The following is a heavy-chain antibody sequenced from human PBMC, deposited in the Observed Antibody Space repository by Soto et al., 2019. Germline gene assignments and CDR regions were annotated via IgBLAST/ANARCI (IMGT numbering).Heavy chain of an antibody. Sequence: QLQLQESGPGLVKPSETLSLTCTVSGGSISSSSYYWGWIRQPPGKGLEWIGSIYYSGSTYYNPSLKSRVTIPVDTSKNQFSLKLSSVTAADTAVYYCASPATYGDYVVDYWGQGTLVTVSS. CDR1: GGSISSSSYY. J-gene: IGHJ4*02. CDR2: IYYSGST. CDR3: ASPATYGDYVVDY. D-gene: IGHD4-17*01. V-gene: IGHV4-39*01.